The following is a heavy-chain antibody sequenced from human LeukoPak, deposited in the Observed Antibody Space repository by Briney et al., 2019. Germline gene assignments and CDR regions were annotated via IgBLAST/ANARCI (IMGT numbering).Heavy chain of an antibody. CDR1: GGSFSGYY. CDR3: ARIVGIAARRGIDY. J-gene: IGHJ4*02. D-gene: IGHD6-6*01. Sequence: SETLSLTCAVYGGSFSGYYWSRIRQPPGKGLEWIGEINHSGSTNYNPSLKSRVTISVDTSKNQFSLKLSPVTAADTAVYYCARIVGIAARRGIDYWGQGTLVTVSS. V-gene: IGHV4-34*01. CDR2: INHSGST.